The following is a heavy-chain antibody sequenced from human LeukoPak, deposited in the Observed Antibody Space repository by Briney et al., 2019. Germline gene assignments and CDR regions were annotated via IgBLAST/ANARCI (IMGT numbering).Heavy chain of an antibody. CDR2: ISGSGSTI. V-gene: IGHV3-48*03. CDR1: GFTFSSYE. Sequence: PGGSLRLSCAASGFTFSSYEMNWVRQAPGKGLECVSYISGSGSTIYYADSMKGRFTISRDNAKNSLYLQMNSLRAEDTAVYYCARAGGEFTIFGVVTYFDYWGQGTLVTVSS. CDR3: ARAGGEFTIFGVVTYFDY. D-gene: IGHD3-3*01. J-gene: IGHJ4*02.